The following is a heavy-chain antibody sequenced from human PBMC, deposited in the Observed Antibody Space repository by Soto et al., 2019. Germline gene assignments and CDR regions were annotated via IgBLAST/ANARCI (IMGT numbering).Heavy chain of an antibody. CDR3: PRGEPISSWYFDP. Sequence: QLQLQESGSGLVKPSQTLSLTCAVSGGSISSGGYSWSWIRQPPGKGLEWIGYMYHSGSTYYNPSLKSRVTIAVDRSKNQFSLKLSAVTAADTAVYYCPRGEPISSWYFDPWGQGTLVTVSS. CDR2: MYHSGST. V-gene: IGHV4-30-2*01. CDR1: GGSISSGGYS. D-gene: IGHD6-13*01. J-gene: IGHJ5*02.